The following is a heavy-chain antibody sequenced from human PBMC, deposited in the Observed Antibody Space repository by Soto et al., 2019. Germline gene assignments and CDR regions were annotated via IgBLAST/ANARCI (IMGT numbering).Heavy chain of an antibody. CDR2: ISSSGSTI. Sequence: GGSLRLSCAASGFTFSDYYMSWIRQAPGKGLEWVSYISSSGSTIYYADSVKGRFTISRDNAKNSLYLQMNSLGAEDTAVYYCARVHQKDSSSSSRWDYYYYYMDVWGKGTTVTVSS. CDR3: ARVHQKDSSSSSRWDYYYYYMDV. J-gene: IGHJ6*03. CDR1: GFTFSDYY. V-gene: IGHV3-11*01. D-gene: IGHD6-6*01.